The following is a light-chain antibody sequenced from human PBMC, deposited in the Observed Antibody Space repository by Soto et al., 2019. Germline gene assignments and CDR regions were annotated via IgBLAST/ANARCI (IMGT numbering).Light chain of an antibody. V-gene: IGKV1-13*02. CDR3: QQFNTYPST. Sequence: AIQLTQSPSSLSASVGARVTITCRSSQDIRGALAWYQQKPGKAPKFLIFDVSTLQSGVPSRFSGSGSGTEFTLTISILQPEDFGTYYRQQFNTYPSTFGQGTRLEIK. J-gene: IGKJ5*01. CDR2: DVS. CDR1: QDIRGA.